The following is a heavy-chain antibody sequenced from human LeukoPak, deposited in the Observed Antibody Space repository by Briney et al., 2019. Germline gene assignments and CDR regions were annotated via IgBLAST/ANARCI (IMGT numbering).Heavy chain of an antibody. CDR1: GFTFSSYA. CDR3: ARVSSGWYAGFDY. CDR2: ISYDGSNK. Sequence: GGSLRLSCAASGFTFSSYAMHWVRLAPGKGLEWVAVISYDGSNKYYADSVKGRFTISRDNSKNTLYLQMNSLRAEDTAVYYCARVSSGWYAGFDYWGQGTLVTVSS. D-gene: IGHD6-19*01. J-gene: IGHJ4*02. V-gene: IGHV3-30-3*01.